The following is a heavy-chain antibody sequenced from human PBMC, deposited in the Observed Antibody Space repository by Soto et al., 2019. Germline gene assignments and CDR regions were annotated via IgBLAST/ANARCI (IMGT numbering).Heavy chain of an antibody. CDR1: DYTFSNYG. V-gene: IGHV1-69*04. CDR2: IIPILGIT. CDR3: ATEHWPNIFEY. J-gene: IGHJ4*02. D-gene: IGHD2-15*01. Sequence: ASVKVSCKASDYTFSNYGISWVRQAPGQGLEWMGRIIPILGITNSAQRFQGRVTITADKSTGTAYMELSSLRSEDTALYYCATEHWPNIFEYWGEGTLVTVSS.